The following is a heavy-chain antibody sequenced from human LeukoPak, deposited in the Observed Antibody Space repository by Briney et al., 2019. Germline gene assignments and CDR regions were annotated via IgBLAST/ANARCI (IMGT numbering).Heavy chain of an antibody. J-gene: IGHJ6*02. V-gene: IGHV3-43*01. CDR1: GFTFDDYT. D-gene: IGHD5-18*01. CDR2: ISWDGGST. Sequence: GGSLRPSCAASGFTFDDYTMHWVRQAPGKGLEWVSLISWDGGSTYYADSVKGRFTISRDNSKNSLYLQMNSLRTEDTALYYCAKDMDTAMVLDYYYGMDVWGQGTTVTVSS. CDR3: AKDMDTAMVLDYYYGMDV.